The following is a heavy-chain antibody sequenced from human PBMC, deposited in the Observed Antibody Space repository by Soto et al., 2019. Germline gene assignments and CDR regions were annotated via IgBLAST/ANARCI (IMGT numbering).Heavy chain of an antibody. Sequence: PSETLSLTCSVYGGSFSGYDWSWIRQPPGKGLEWIGEINHSGSTNYNPSLKSRVTISVDTSKNQFSLKLSSVTAADTAVYYCARGHSEEQQLGYYYYGMDVWGQGTTVTVSS. CDR2: INHSGST. CDR1: GGSFSGYD. J-gene: IGHJ6*02. CDR3: ARGHSEEQQLGYYYYGMDV. V-gene: IGHV4-34*01. D-gene: IGHD6-13*01.